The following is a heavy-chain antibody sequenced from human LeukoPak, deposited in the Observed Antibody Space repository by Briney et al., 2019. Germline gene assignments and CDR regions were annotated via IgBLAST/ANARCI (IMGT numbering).Heavy chain of an antibody. CDR3: ARTRYDILTGYLYPGDY. J-gene: IGHJ4*02. V-gene: IGHV1-69*05. Sequence: SVKVSCKASGGTFSSYAISWVRQAPGQGLEWMGGIIPIFGTANYAQKFQGRVTITTDESTSTAYMELSSLRSEDTAVYYCARTRYDILTGYLYPGDYWGQGTLVTVSS. CDR1: GGTFSSYA. D-gene: IGHD3-9*01. CDR2: IIPIFGTA.